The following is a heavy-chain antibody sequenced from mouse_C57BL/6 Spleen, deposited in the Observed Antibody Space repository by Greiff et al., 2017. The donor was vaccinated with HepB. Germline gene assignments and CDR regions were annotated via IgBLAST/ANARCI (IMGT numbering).Heavy chain of an antibody. Sequence: VQLQQSGPELVKPGASVKISCKASGYAFSSSWMNWVKQRPGKGLEWIGRIYPGDGDTNYNGKFKGKATLTADKSSSTAYMQLSSLTSEDSAVYFCARHDCNWYFDVWGTGTTVTVSS. CDR3: ARHDCNWYFDV. V-gene: IGHV1-82*01. CDR1: GYAFSSSW. CDR2: IYPGDGDT. D-gene: IGHD2-4*01. J-gene: IGHJ1*03.